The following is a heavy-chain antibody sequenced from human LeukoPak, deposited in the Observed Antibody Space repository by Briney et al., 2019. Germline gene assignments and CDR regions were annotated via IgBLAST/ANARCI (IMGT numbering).Heavy chain of an antibody. CDR2: IYSGGST. Sequence: GGSLRLSCAASGFTFSNFAMTWVRQAPGKGLEWVSVIYSGGSTYYADSVKGRFTISRDNSKNTLYLQMNSLRAEDTAVYYCARDSGGYGMDVWGQGTTVTVSS. CDR3: ARDSGGYGMDV. D-gene: IGHD2-8*02. J-gene: IGHJ6*02. V-gene: IGHV3-53*01. CDR1: GFTFSNFA.